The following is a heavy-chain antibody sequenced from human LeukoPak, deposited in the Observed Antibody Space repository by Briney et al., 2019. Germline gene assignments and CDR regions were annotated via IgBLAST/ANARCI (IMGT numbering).Heavy chain of an antibody. V-gene: IGHV3-7*04. D-gene: IGHD2-2*01. CDR1: GFTFRSFW. Sequence: PGGSLRLSCAASGFTFRSFWMSCVRQAPGKGLEWVANINPDGSEKNYVDSVKGRFTISRDNAKNSLYLQMNTLRDADTAVYYCARDNAVVPGGDYWGQGTLVTVSS. CDR3: ARDNAVVPGGDY. CDR2: INPDGSEK. J-gene: IGHJ4*02.